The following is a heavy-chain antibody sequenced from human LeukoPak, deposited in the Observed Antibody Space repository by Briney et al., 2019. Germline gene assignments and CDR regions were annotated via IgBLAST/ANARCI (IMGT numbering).Heavy chain of an antibody. CDR1: GGSFSDYY. Sequence: SETLSLTCAVYGGSFSDYYWNRIRQPPGKGLEWIGEINHSGNTNYNPSLKSRVTISVDASKNQFSLKLRSVTAADTAVYYCARGFLLVHQDIDSWGQGTLVTVSS. D-gene: IGHD2-2*01. CDR2: INHSGNT. J-gene: IGHJ4*02. V-gene: IGHV4-34*01. CDR3: ARGFLLVHQDIDS.